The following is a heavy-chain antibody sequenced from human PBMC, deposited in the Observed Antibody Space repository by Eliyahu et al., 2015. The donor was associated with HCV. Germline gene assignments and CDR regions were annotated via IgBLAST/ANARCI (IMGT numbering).Heavy chain of an antibody. V-gene: IGHV1-2*04. CDR3: AKDQRGYSGIGLDY. CDR2: INPNSGGT. D-gene: IGHD5-12*01. Sequence: QVQLVQSGAEVKKPGASVKVSCKASGYSFIGYYMHWVRQAPGQGLEWMGWINPNSGGTNYAQKFQGWVTMTRDTSISTAYMELSRLKSDDTAVYYCAKDQRGYSGIGLDYWGQGTLVTVSS. J-gene: IGHJ4*02. CDR1: GYSFIGYY.